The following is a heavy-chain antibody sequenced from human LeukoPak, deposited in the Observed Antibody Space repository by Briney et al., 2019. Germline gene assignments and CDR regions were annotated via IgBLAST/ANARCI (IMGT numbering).Heavy chain of an antibody. J-gene: IGHJ6*03. CDR3: ARLSEGYSSGWYYYYMDV. Sequence: GASVKVSCKASGYTFIRYGITWVRQAPGQGLEWMAWISPYNGNTKYAQKLQGRVTMTTDTSTSTAYMELRSLRSDDTAVYYCARLSEGYSSGWYYYYMDVWGKGTTVTISS. D-gene: IGHD6-19*01. CDR1: GYTFIRYG. V-gene: IGHV1-18*01. CDR2: ISPYNGNT.